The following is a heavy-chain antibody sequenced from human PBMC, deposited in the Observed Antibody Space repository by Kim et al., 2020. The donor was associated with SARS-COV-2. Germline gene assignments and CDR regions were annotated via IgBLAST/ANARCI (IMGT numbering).Heavy chain of an antibody. CDR1: GFTFSGYG. Sequence: GGSLRLSCAASGFTFSGYGMNWVRQAPGKGLEWVGFITSDAYDKTSAYSASVRCTFTRAIYDTTSIPHLHIIRLETAATDVYSCTIASFYYYDPVIDF. J-gene: IGHJ6*01. D-gene: IGHD1-26*01. CDR2: ITSDAYDKTS. CDR3: TIASFYYYDPVIDF. V-gene: IGHV3-49*04.